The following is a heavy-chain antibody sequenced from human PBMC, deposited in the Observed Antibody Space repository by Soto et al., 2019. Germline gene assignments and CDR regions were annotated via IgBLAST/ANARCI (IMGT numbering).Heavy chain of an antibody. D-gene: IGHD3-10*01. J-gene: IGHJ4*02. CDR3: ATMGAPAACLYYFDY. CDR2: IAYSGST. Sequence: QVQLQESGPGLVKPSQTLSLTCTVSGGSISSGNYYWSWIRQPPGKGLEWIGFIAYSGSTHYSLSLDTRVTTSVDPSRTQAPLNVSSVSAADTAVYYCATMGAPAACLYYFDYWGQGTLVAVSS. V-gene: IGHV4-30-4*01. CDR1: GGSISSGNYY.